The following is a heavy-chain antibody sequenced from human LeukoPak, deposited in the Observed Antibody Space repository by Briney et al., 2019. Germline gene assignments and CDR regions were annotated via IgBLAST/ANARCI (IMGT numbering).Heavy chain of an antibody. J-gene: IGHJ4*02. D-gene: IGHD2-15*01. CDR2: INSDGSST. Sequence: GGSLRLSCAASGFTFSSYWMHWVRRAPGKGLVWVSRINSDGSSTSYADSVKGRFTISRDNSKNTLYLQMNSLRVEDTAVYYCAPDLRGAAWSLDYWGQGTLVTVSS. CDR3: APDLRGAAWSLDY. CDR1: GFTFSSYW. V-gene: IGHV3-74*01.